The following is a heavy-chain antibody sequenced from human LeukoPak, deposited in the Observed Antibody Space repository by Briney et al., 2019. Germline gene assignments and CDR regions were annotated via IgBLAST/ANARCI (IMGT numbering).Heavy chain of an antibody. CDR1: GGSISSYY. CDR2: IYYSGST. J-gene: IGHJ4*02. D-gene: IGHD2-2*01. V-gene: IGHV4-59*01. Sequence: SETLSLTCTVSGGSISSYYWSWIRQPPGKGLEWIGYIYYSGSTNYNPSLKRRVTISVDTSKNQFSLKLSSVTAADTAVYYCARGYQLLFYFDYWGQGTLVTVSS. CDR3: ARGYQLLFYFDY.